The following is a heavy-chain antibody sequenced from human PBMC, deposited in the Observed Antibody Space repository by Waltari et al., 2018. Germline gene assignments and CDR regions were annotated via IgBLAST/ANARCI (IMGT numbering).Heavy chain of an antibody. J-gene: IGHJ4*02. CDR1: GYSISSGYY. Sequence: QVQLQESGPGLVKPSETLSLTCAVSGYSISSGYYWGWIRPPPGKGLEWIGSIYHSGSTYYNPSLKSRVTISVDTSKNQFSLKLSSVTAADTAVYYCARHRGDFWSGYSSGELDYWGQGTLVTVSS. CDR2: IYHSGST. V-gene: IGHV4-38-2*01. D-gene: IGHD3-3*01. CDR3: ARHRGDFWSGYSSGELDY.